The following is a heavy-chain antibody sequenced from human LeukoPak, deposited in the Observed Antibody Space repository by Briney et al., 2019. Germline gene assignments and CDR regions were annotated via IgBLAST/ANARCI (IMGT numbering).Heavy chain of an antibody. V-gene: IGHV3-53*01. D-gene: IGHD3-10*01. CDR1: GFTVSSNC. J-gene: IGHJ4*02. Sequence: PGRSLRLSCAASGFTVSSNCMSWVRQAPGKGLEWVSVIYSGGSTYYADSVKGRFTISRDNSKNTLYLQMNSLRAEDTAVYYCARGRNADGSGSYVPLDYWGQGTLVTVSS. CDR2: IYSGGST. CDR3: ARGRNADGSGSYVPLDY.